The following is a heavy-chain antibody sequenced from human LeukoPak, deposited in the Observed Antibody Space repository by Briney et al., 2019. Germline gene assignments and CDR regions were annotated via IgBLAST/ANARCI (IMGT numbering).Heavy chain of an antibody. CDR2: IYYSGST. Sequence: TSETLSLTCTVSGGSISSSSYYWGWIRQPPGKGLEWIGSIYYSGSTYYNSSLKSRVTISADTSKNQFSLNLRSVTAADTAVYYCARLLSPGWFDPWGQGTLVTVSS. D-gene: IGHD2/OR15-2a*01. J-gene: IGHJ5*02. CDR3: ARLLSPGWFDP. CDR1: GGSISSSSYY. V-gene: IGHV4-39*01.